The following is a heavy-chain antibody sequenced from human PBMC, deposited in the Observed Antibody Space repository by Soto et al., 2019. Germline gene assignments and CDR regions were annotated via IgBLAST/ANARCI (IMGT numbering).Heavy chain of an antibody. D-gene: IGHD6-19*01. CDR3: AGGIAVAGSYYYYYYGMDV. J-gene: IGHJ6*02. Sequence: QVQLVQSGAEVKKPGSSVKVSCKASGGTFSSYAISWVRQAPGQGLEWMGGIIPIFGTANYAQKFQGRVTITADEYTSTAYMELSSLRSEDTAVYYCAGGIAVAGSYYYYYYGMDVWGQGTTVTVSS. V-gene: IGHV1-69*01. CDR1: GGTFSSYA. CDR2: IIPIFGTA.